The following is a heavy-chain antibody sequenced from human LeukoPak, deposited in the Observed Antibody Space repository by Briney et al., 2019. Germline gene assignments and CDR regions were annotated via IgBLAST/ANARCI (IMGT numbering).Heavy chain of an antibody. Sequence: ASVEVSCKASGYTFTSYDINWVRQATGQGLEWMGRIIPILGIANYAQKFQGRVTMTEDTSTDTAYMELSSLRSEDTAVYYCATVGLELHFDPWGQGTLVTVSS. CDR3: ATVGLELHFDP. D-gene: IGHD1-7*01. CDR2: IIPILGIA. J-gene: IGHJ5*02. CDR1: GYTFTSYD. V-gene: IGHV1-69*04.